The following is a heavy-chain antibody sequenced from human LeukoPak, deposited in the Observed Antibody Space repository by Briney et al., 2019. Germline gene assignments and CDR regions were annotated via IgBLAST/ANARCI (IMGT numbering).Heavy chain of an antibody. CDR2: ISAYNDNT. Sequence: ASVKVSCKASGYTFTSYGISWVRQAPGQGLEWMGRISAYNDNTNYAQKLQGRVTMTTDTSTSTAYMELRSLRTNDTAVYYCARIRNDVLWFDPWGQGTLVTVSS. J-gene: IGHJ5*02. CDR3: ARIRNDVLWFDP. D-gene: IGHD1-1*01. V-gene: IGHV1-18*01. CDR1: GYTFTSYG.